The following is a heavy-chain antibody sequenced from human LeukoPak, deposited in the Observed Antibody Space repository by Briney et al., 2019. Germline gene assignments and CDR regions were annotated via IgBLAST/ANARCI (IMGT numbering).Heavy chain of an antibody. Sequence: SETLSLTCTVSGDSISSGIYYWGWVRQPPGKGLEWIGSIYYSGSTYYNPSLRSRVTISVDTSKNQFSLKLNSVTAADTAVYYCARQGGSYYTPFDSWGQGTLVTVSS. CDR2: IYYSGST. V-gene: IGHV4-39*01. D-gene: IGHD1-26*01. CDR1: GDSISSGIYY. J-gene: IGHJ4*02. CDR3: ARQGGSYYTPFDS.